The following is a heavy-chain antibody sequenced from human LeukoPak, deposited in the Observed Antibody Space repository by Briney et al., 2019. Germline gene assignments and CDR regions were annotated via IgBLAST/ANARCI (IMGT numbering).Heavy chain of an antibody. CDR3: ARGTIAAAGTNWFDP. D-gene: IGHD6-13*01. V-gene: IGHV3-11*05. CDR2: MSSSSSYT. CDR1: GFTFSDYY. J-gene: IGHJ5*02. Sequence: PGGSLRLSCAASGFTFSDYYMSWIRQAPGKGLERVSYMSSSSSYTNYADSVKGGFTISRDDAKNSLYLQMNRLRAEDTAVYYCARGTIAAAGTNWFDPWGQGTLVTVSS.